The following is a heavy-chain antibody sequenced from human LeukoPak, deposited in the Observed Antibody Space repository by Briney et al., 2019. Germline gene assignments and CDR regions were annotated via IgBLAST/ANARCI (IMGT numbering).Heavy chain of an antibody. CDR3: ARDLGGFDSGYDSTDYYYYMDV. CDR2: IIPIFGTA. J-gene: IGHJ6*03. V-gene: IGHV1-69*05. CDR1: GGTSSSTFSYYA. D-gene: IGHD5-12*01. Sequence: GASVKVSCKGSGGTSSSTFSYYAISWVRQAPGQGLEWMGGIIPIFGTANYAQKFQGRVTITTDESTSTAYMELSSLRSEDTAVYYCARDLGGFDSGYDSTDYYYYMDVWGKGTTVTVSS.